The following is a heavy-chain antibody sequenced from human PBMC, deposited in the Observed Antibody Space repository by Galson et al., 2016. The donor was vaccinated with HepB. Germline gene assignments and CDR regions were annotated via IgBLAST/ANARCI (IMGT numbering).Heavy chain of an antibody. V-gene: IGHV3-48*02. J-gene: IGHJ3*02. D-gene: IGHD3-10*01. CDR2: ISSSSGTI. Sequence: SLRLSCAASGFTFSSYSMNWVRQAPGKGLEWISYISSSSGTINYADSVKGRFTISRDNVKNSLYLQMNSLRDEDTAVYYCAKQMGSVNYYGSGSPVDIWGQGTMVTVSS. CDR3: AKQMGSVNYYGSGSPVDI. CDR1: GFTFSSYS.